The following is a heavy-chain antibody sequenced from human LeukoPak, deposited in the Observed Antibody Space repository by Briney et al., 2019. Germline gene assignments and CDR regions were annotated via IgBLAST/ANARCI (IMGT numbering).Heavy chain of an antibody. D-gene: IGHD2-8*01. V-gene: IGHV3-30-3*01. CDR2: LSFDGSHK. CDR3: ASADVWAAFDY. Sequence: GGSLRLSCAASGFTFSDFAMHWIRQAPGKGLEWVAILSFDGSHKYYTDSVKGRFTISRDNSKNTLYLQMNSLRTEDTAVYYCASADVWAAFDYWGQGTLVTVSS. CDR1: GFTFSDFA. J-gene: IGHJ4*02.